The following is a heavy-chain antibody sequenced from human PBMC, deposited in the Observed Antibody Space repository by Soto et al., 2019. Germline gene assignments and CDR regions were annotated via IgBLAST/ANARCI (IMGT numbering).Heavy chain of an antibody. D-gene: IGHD1-26*01. Sequence: ISSGGYYWSWIRQHPGKGLEWIGYTYYSGSTYYNPSLKSRVTISVDTSKNQFSLKLSSVTAADTAVYYCARGLYTSGSRVVLYYYYMDVCGKGTTVTVAS. CDR2: TYYSGST. CDR1: ISSGGYY. CDR3: ARGLYTSGSRVVLYYYYMDV. J-gene: IGHJ6*03. V-gene: IGHV4-31*02.